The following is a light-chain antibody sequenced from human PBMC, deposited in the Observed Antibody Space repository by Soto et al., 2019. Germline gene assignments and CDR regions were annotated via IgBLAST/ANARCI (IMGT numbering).Light chain of an antibody. CDR3: VLYMSSGIWV. CDR1: PGSVSTIDY. Sequence: QTVVTQEPSSSVSHGGSVTLTCGLSPGSVSTIDYTSWYQQTPAQPPRTLTYSTNTRSAVVPDRFAGSTLGNKAAPTISGAQADDESDYHCVLYMSSGIWVFGGGTKLTVL. J-gene: IGLJ3*02. CDR2: STN. V-gene: IGLV8-61*01.